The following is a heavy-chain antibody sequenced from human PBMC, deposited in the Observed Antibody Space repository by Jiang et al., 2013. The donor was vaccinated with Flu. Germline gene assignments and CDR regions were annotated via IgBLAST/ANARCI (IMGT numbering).Heavy chain of an antibody. J-gene: IGHJ6*02. D-gene: IGHD3-10*01. V-gene: IGHV1-69*04. CDR3: ARDSEPVPMVRALKNYYYYGMDV. CDR1: GGTFSSYT. Sequence: SGAEVKKPGSSVKVSCKASGGTFSSYTISWVRQAPGQGLEWMGRIIPILGIANYAQKFQGRVTITADKSTSTAYMELSSLRSEDTAVYYCARDSEPVPMVRALKNYYYYGMDVWGQGTTVTVSS. CDR2: IIPILGIA.